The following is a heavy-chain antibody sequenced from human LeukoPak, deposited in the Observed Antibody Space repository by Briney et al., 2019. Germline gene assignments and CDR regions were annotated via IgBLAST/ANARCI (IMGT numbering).Heavy chain of an antibody. CDR1: GFTFSSYG. Sequence: GGSLRLSCAASGFTFSSYGMHWVRQAPGKGLEWVAVIWYDGSNKYYADSVKGRFTISRDNSKNTLYLQMNSLRAEDTAVYYCAKDQGGVVAGYYYYYMDVWDKGTTVTVSS. CDR2: IWYDGSNK. V-gene: IGHV3-33*06. D-gene: IGHD6-19*01. J-gene: IGHJ6*03. CDR3: AKDQGGVVAGYYYYYMDV.